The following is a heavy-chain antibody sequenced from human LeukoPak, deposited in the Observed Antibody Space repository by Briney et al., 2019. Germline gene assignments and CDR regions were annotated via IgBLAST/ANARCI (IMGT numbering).Heavy chain of an antibody. J-gene: IGHJ3*02. CDR1: GFTFGDYA. CDR2: IRSKAYGGTT. Sequence: HPGRSLRLSCTASGFTFGDYAMSWVRQAPGKGLEWVGFIRSKAYGGTTEYAASVKGRFTISRDDSKSIAYLQMNSLKTEDTAVYYCTRDRRYCSSTSCLKPFGIWGQGTMVTVSS. D-gene: IGHD2-2*01. CDR3: TRDRRYCSSTSCLKPFGI. V-gene: IGHV3-49*04.